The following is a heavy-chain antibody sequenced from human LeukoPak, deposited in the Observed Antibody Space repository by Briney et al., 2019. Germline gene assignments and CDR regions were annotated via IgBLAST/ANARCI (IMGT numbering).Heavy chain of an antibody. D-gene: IGHD3-22*01. Sequence: GGFLRLSCAASGFTFSSYAMSWVRQAPGKGLEWVSAISGSGGGTYYADSVKGRFTISRDNSKNTLYLQMNSLRAEDTAVYYCAKLRLYYDSSGADYWGQGTLVTVSS. V-gene: IGHV3-23*01. J-gene: IGHJ4*02. CDR1: GFTFSSYA. CDR2: ISGSGGGT. CDR3: AKLRLYYDSSGADY.